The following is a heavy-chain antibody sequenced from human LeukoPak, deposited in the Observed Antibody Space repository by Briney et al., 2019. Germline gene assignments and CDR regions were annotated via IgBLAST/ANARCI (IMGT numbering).Heavy chain of an antibody. CDR1: GYTFTGYY. V-gene: IGHV1-2*02. CDR3: ASPTYAGYCSSTSCWEALLDY. D-gene: IGHD2-2*01. J-gene: IGHJ4*02. CDR2: INPNSGDT. Sequence: EASVKVSCKTSGYTFTGYYIHWVRQAPGQGLEWMGWINPNSGDTNYAQKFQGRVSMTGDTSISTAYMELSRLRSDDTAVYYCASPTYAGYCSSTSCWEALLDYWGQGTLVTVSS.